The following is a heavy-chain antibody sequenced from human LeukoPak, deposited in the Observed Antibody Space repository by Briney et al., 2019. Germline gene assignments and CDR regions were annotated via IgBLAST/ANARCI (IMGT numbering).Heavy chain of an antibody. J-gene: IGHJ4*02. CDR3: ARDRYGGNSPFDY. Sequence: PSETLSLTCTVSGGSISSYYWSWIRQPPGKGLEWIGCIYYSGSTNYNPSLKSRVTISVDTSKNQFSLKLSSVTAADTAAYYCARDRYGGNSPFDYWGQGTLVTVSS. CDR1: GGSISSYY. CDR2: IYYSGST. V-gene: IGHV4-59*01. D-gene: IGHD4-23*01.